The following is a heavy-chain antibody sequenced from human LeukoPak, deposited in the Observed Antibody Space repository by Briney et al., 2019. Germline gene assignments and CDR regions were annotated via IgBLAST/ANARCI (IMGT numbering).Heavy chain of an antibody. CDR2: ISSSSSLI. Sequence: PGGSLRLSCAASGFTFSSYSMNWVRQAPGRGLEWVSCISSSSSLIFYSDSVRGRFTISRDNAKNLLYLHMNSLRVEDTAVYYCAKVDRGDYSSSPVPYYDHYMNVWGRGTTVTVSS. CDR3: AKVDRGDYSSSPVPYYDHYMNV. CDR1: GFTFSSYS. V-gene: IGHV3-21*01. D-gene: IGHD6-13*01. J-gene: IGHJ6*03.